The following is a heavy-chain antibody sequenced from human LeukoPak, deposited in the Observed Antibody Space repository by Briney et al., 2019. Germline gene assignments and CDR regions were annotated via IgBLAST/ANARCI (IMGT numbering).Heavy chain of an antibody. J-gene: IGHJ3*02. CDR1: GYTLTELS. Sequence: ASVKVSCKVSGYTLTELSMHWVRQAPGKGLEWMGGFDPEDGETIYAQKFQGRVTMTEDTSTDTAYMELSSLRAEDTAVYYCAKDQPGGTWCDPFDIWGQGTMVTVSS. V-gene: IGHV1-24*01. D-gene: IGHD1-14*01. CDR3: AKDQPGGTWCDPFDI. CDR2: FDPEDGET.